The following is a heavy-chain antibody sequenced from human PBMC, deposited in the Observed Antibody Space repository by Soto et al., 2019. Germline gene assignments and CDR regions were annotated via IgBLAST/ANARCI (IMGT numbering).Heavy chain of an antibody. CDR1: GFTFSSYD. D-gene: IGHD6-19*01. J-gene: IGHJ6*02. V-gene: IGHV3-13*01. Sequence: GGSLRLSCAASGFTFSSYDMHWVRQATGKGLEWVSAIGTAGDTYYPGSVKGRFTISRENAKNSLYLQMNSLRAGDTAVYYCARGMRDQYSSGWYYYYYGMDVWGQGTTVTVSS. CDR3: ARGMRDQYSSGWYYYYYGMDV. CDR2: IGTAGDT.